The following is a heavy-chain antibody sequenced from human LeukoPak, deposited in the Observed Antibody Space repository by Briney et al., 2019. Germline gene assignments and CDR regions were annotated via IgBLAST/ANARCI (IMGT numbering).Heavy chain of an antibody. CDR3: TTWVGAHFDF. CDR2: ISENGGST. J-gene: IGHJ4*02. Sequence: GGSLRLSCAASGFTFNSYAMSWVRQAPGKGLEWVSTISENGGSTYYADSVMGRFTISRDNSKNTLFLQMNSLRAEDTAVYFCTTWVGAHFDFWGQGTLVTVSS. D-gene: IGHD1-26*01. CDR1: GFTFNSYA. V-gene: IGHV3-23*01.